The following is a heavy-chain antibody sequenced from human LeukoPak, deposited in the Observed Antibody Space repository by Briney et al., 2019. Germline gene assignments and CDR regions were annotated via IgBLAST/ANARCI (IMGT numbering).Heavy chain of an antibody. Sequence: GRSLRLSCAASGFTFGSYAMHWVRQAPGKGLEWVAVISYDGSNKYYADSVKGRFTISRDNSKNTLYLQMNSLRAEDTAVYYCARQNFDIVVVPAATDYWGQGTLVTVSS. D-gene: IGHD2-2*01. CDR2: ISYDGSNK. J-gene: IGHJ4*02. CDR3: ARQNFDIVVVPAATDY. V-gene: IGHV3-30*04. CDR1: GFTFGSYA.